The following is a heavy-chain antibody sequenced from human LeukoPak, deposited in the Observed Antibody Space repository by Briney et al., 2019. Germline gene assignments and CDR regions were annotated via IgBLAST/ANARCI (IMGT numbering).Heavy chain of an antibody. V-gene: IGHV1-8*01. Sequence: ASVKVSCKASGYAFTSYDINWVRQATGQGLEWMGWMNPNSGNTGYAQKFQGRVTMTRNTSISTAYMELSSLRSEDTAVYYCARGGGMYYDILTGYYNSGFSMDVWGQGTTVTVSS. D-gene: IGHD3-9*01. J-gene: IGHJ6*02. CDR3: ARGGGMYYDILTGYYNSGFSMDV. CDR1: GYAFTSYD. CDR2: MNPNSGNT.